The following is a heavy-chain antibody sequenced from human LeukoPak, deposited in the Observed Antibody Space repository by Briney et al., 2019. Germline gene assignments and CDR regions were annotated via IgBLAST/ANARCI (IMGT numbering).Heavy chain of an antibody. CDR3: ARVRSGSYYQDARDY. D-gene: IGHD1-26*01. V-gene: IGHV1-46*01. CDR2: INPSGGST. Sequence: ASVKVSCKASGYTFTGYYMHWVRQAPGQGLEWMGIINPSGGSTSYAQKFQGRVTMTRDMSTSTVYMELSSLRSEDTAVYYCARVRSGSYYQDARDYWGQGTLVTVSS. CDR1: GYTFTGYY. J-gene: IGHJ4*02.